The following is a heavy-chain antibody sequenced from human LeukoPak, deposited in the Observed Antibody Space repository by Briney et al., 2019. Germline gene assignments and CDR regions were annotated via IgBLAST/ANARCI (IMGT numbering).Heavy chain of an antibody. J-gene: IGHJ5*02. CDR3: ARGVGDFWSGYSSPSSRFDP. CDR1: GSTFSSYA. V-gene: IGHV3-30*04. CDR2: ISYDGSNK. D-gene: IGHD3-3*01. Sequence: GRSLRLSCAASGSTFSSYAIHWVRQAPGKGLEWVAVISYDGSNKYYADSVKGRFTISRDNSKNTLYLQMNSLRTEDTAVYYCARGVGDFWSGYSSPSSRFDPWGQGTLVTVSS.